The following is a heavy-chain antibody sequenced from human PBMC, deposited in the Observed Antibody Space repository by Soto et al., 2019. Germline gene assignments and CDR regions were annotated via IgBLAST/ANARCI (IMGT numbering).Heavy chain of an antibody. J-gene: IGHJ3*02. CDR2: VYWNDDA. CDR3: ARGLASLPVFAFDS. CDR1: GISLSTSGVG. V-gene: IGHV2-5*01. Sequence: QITLKGSGPTLVKPTQTLTLTCTLSGISLSTSGVGLGWIRQTPGKALEWLALVYWNDDAHYSPSLRSMLTITKDTSKNQAVLTMTNMDPVDTATYYCARGLASLPVFAFDSWGQGTVVTVSS.